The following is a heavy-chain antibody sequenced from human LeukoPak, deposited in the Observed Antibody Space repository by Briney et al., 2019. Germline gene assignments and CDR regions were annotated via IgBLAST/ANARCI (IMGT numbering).Heavy chain of an antibody. J-gene: IGHJ4*02. V-gene: IGHV4-31*03. CDR1: GGSISSGGYY. D-gene: IGHD3-22*01. Sequence: SQTLSLTCTVSGGSISSGGYYWSWIRQHPGKGLEWIGYIYYSGSTYYNPSLKSRVTISVDTSKNQFSLKLSSVTAADTAVYYCATGAKYYYDSSGYYPKKYFDYWGQGTLVTVSS. CDR3: ATGAKYYYDSSGYYPKKYFDY. CDR2: IYYSGST.